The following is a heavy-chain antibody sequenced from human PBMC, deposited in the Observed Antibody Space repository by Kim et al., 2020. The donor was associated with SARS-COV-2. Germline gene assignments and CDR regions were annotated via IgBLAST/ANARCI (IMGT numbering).Heavy chain of an antibody. V-gene: IGHV3-30*02. J-gene: IGHJ4*02. D-gene: IGHD3-22*01. Sequence: DPVKGRFTISRDNSKNTLYLQMNSLRAEDTAVYYCAKDPPLITMIPVEDYWGQGTLVTVSS. CDR3: AKDPPLITMIPVEDY.